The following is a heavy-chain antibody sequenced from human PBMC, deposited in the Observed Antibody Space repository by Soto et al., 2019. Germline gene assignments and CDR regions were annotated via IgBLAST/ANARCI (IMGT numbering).Heavy chain of an antibody. CDR1: GYTFTSYA. Sequence: ASVKVSCKASGYTFTSYAMHWLREAPGQRLEWMGWINAGNGNTKYSQKFQGRVTITRDTSASTAYMELSSLRSEDTAVYYCARGPIAVAGGLDPWGQGTLVTVSS. D-gene: IGHD6-19*01. CDR3: ARGPIAVAGGLDP. CDR2: INAGNGNT. J-gene: IGHJ5*02. V-gene: IGHV1-3*01.